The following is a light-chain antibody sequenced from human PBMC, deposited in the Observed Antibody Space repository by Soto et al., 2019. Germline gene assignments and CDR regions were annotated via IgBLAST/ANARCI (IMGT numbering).Light chain of an antibody. CDR3: QQYDNLPLT. CDR2: DAS. J-gene: IGKJ4*01. V-gene: IGKV1-33*01. CDR1: QDTSNY. Sequence: DIRMTQSPSSLSAAVGDRVTITCQASQDTSNYLNWYQQKPGKAPKLLIYDASNLETGVPSRFSGSGSGTDLTFTISSLQPEDIATYYCQQYDNLPLTFGGGTKVEIK.